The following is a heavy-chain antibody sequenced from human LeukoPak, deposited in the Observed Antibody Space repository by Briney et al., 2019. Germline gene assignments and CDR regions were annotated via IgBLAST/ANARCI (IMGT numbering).Heavy chain of an antibody. D-gene: IGHD6-19*01. J-gene: IGHJ4*02. V-gene: IGHV3-48*02. CDR3: ASNHGSGWYVGEF. CDR1: GFTFSSSW. Sequence: GGSLRLSCAASGFTFSSSWMHWVRQAPGKGLEWISYISSRSSAIYYADSVKGRFTISRDNAKNSLSLQMNSLRDEDTAVYFCASNHGSGWYVGEFWGQGILVTVSS. CDR2: ISSRSSAI.